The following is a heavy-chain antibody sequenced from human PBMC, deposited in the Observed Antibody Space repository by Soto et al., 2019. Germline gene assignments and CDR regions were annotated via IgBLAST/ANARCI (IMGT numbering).Heavy chain of an antibody. CDR2: IVVGSGNT. CDR3: AAKRNYDFWSGYYQTGYFDY. CDR1: GFTFTSSA. D-gene: IGHD3-3*01. V-gene: IGHV1-58*02. Sequence: GPSVKVSCKASGFTFTSSAMQWVRQARGQRLEWIGWIVVGSGNTNYAQKFQERVTITRDMSTSTAYMELSSLRSEDTAVYYCAAKRNYDFWSGYYQTGYFDYWGQGTLVTVSS. J-gene: IGHJ4*02.